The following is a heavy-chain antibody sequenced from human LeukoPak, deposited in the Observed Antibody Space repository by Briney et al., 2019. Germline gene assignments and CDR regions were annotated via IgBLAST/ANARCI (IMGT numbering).Heavy chain of an antibody. CDR3: AREETSIYDSSGYYYDY. J-gene: IGHJ4*02. D-gene: IGHD3-22*01. Sequence: SETLSLTCTVSGGSVSSGSYYWSWIRQPPGKGLEWIGYIYYSGSTNYNPSLKSRVTISVDTSKNQFSLKLSSVTAADTAVYYCAREETSIYDSSGYYYDYWGQGTLVTVSS. V-gene: IGHV4-61*01. CDR2: IYYSGST. CDR1: GGSVSSGSYY.